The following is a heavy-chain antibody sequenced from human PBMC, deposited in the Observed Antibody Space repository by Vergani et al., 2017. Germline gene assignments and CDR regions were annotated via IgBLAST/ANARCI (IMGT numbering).Heavy chain of an antibody. CDR3: ARDEVHIVVVIASSPAFDY. CDR1: GFTFSSYA. V-gene: IGHV3-48*04. J-gene: IGHJ4*02. Sequence: VQLVESGGGVVQPGRSLRLSCAASGFTFSSYAMHWVRQAPGKGLEWVSYISSNSSTIYYADSVKGRFTISRDNAKNSLYLQMNSLRAEDTAVYYCARDEVHIVVVIASSPAFDYWGQGTLVTVSS. CDR2: ISSNSSTI. D-gene: IGHD2-21*01.